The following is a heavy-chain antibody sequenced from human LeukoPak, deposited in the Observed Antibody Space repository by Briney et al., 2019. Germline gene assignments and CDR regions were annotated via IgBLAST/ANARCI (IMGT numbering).Heavy chain of an antibody. CDR3: AKEEMATTFDY. CDR1: GFTFSTYA. Sequence: GGSLRLSCAASGFTFSTYAVSWVRQAPGKGLEWVSAISGSGDSTFYADSVKGRFTISRDNSKNTLYLQMNSLRAEDTAKYYCAKEEMATTFDYWGQGTLVTVSS. V-gene: IGHV3-23*01. D-gene: IGHD5-24*01. J-gene: IGHJ4*02. CDR2: ISGSGDST.